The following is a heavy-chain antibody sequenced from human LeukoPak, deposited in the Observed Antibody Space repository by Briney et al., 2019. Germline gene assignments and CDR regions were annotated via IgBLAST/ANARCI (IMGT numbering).Heavy chain of an antibody. CDR2: IIPILGIA. V-gene: IGHV1-69*04. Sequence: SVTVSCKASGGTFSSYAISWVRQAPGQGLEWMGRIIPILGIANCAQKFQGRVTITADKSTSTAYMELSSLRSEDTAVYYCARDRPSPALYYFDYWGQGTLVTVSS. J-gene: IGHJ4*02. CDR1: GGTFSSYA. CDR3: ARDRPSPALYYFDY.